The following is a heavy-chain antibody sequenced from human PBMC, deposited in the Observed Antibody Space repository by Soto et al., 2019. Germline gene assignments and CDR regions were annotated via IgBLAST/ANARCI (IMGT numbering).Heavy chain of an antibody. CDR2: VDWDDDK. D-gene: IGHD6-6*01. V-gene: IGHV2-70*01. Sequence: SGPTLVNPTQPLTLPCTFTGFSLRTSGMCVSWIRQPPGKALEWLALVDWDDDKYYNTSLRTRLTISRDTSKNQVILTMTNIDPVDSVSYYCARRAAYSSSYFFAYWGQGSLVTVSS. J-gene: IGHJ4*02. CDR3: ARRAAYSSSYFFAY. CDR1: GFSLRTSGMC.